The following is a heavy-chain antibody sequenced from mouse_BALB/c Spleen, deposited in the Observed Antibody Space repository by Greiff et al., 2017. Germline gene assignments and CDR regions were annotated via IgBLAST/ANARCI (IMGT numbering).Heavy chain of an antibody. CDR1: GFNIKDSY. CDR2: IYPANGNT. J-gene: IGHJ1*01. D-gene: IGHD1-1*01. Sequence: EVQLQQSGAELVRSGASVKLSCTASGFNIKDSYMHWVKLRPEQGLEWIGRIYPANGNTKYDPKFQGKATITADTSSNTAYLQLSSLTSEDTAVYYCSTIVEMKGYFDVWGAGTTVTVSS. V-gene: IGHV14-3*02. CDR3: STIVEMKGYFDV.